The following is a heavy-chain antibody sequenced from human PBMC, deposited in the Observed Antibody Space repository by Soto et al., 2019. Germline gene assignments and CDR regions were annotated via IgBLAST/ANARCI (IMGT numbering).Heavy chain of an antibody. CDR3: ARDGFYAGQGRYSYGYSSPSFYGMDV. V-gene: IGHV1-18*01. J-gene: IGHJ6*02. CDR2: LSPYNDYT. CDR1: GYTFISYG. Sequence: VQLVQSGAEVKKSGASVNVSCKTSGYTFISYGISWVRQAPGLGLEWMGWLSPYNDYTNYAQKIHGRVTMTTDTSTRIAYMELRSLRSDETAVYYCARDGFYAGQGRYSYGYSSPSFYGMDVWGQGTTVIVSS. D-gene: IGHD5-18*01.